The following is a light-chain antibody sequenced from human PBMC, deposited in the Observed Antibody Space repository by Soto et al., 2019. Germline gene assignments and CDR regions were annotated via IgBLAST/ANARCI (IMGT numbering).Light chain of an antibody. CDR2: GSS. CDR3: QQTYRHPRT. J-gene: IGKJ1*01. CDR1: QTVKNN. Sequence: DIQMTQSPSSVSASAGDSVSFACQSSQTVKNNVNWYQHKRGKAPKLLISGSSNLQNGVPPRFSGSGTGTDFTLTINSLQPEDAATYYCQQTYRHPRTFGQGTSVDIK. V-gene: IGKV1-39*01.